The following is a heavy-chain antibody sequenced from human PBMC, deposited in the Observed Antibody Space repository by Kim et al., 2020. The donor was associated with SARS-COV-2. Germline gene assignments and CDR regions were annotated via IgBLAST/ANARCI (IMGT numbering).Heavy chain of an antibody. J-gene: IGHJ4*02. V-gene: IGHV3-33*06. CDR3: AKDNHHMPGSGLGY. D-gene: IGHD6-19*01. Sequence: YADSVKGRFTISRDNSKNTLYLQMNSLRAEDTAVYYCAKDNHHMPGSGLGYWGQGTLVTVSS.